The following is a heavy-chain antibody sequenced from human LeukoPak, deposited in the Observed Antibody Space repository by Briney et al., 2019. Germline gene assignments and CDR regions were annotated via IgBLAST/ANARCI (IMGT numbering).Heavy chain of an antibody. CDR2: SGGST. V-gene: IGHV3-23*01. CDR3: AKFVGIAATGPAEYFQH. D-gene: IGHD6-13*01. Sequence: SGGSTYYADSVKGRFTISRDNSKNTLYLQMNSLRAEDTAVYYCAKFVGIAATGPAEYFQHWGQGTLVTVSS. J-gene: IGHJ1*01.